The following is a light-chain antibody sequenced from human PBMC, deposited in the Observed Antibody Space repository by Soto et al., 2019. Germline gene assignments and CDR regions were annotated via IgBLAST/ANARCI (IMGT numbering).Light chain of an antibody. CDR3: QQRRKMPLT. CDR1: QSVSNY. CDR2: DAS. V-gene: IGKV3-11*01. J-gene: IGKJ1*01. Sequence: EIVLTQSPATLSLSPGERATLSCRASQSVSNYLAWYQLKSGQAPRLLIYDASNRATGIPARFSGTGSGTDFTLTISSLEAEDFAVYYCQQRRKMPLTFGDWTTVDLK.